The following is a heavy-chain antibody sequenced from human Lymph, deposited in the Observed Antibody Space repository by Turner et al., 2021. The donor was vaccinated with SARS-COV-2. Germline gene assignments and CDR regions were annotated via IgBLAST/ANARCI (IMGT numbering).Heavy chain of an antibody. CDR2: IKQDGSEK. CDR1: GFTFSTYW. V-gene: IGHV3-7*01. J-gene: IGHJ2*01. Sequence: EVQLVESGGGLVQPGGSLSLSCAASGFTFSTYWMSWVRQAPGKGLEWGANIKQDGSEKYYVDSVKGRFTISRDNAKNSLYLQMNSLRAEDTAVYYCARLSMGDWHFDLWGRGTLVTVSS. CDR3: ARLSMGDWHFDL. D-gene: IGHD1-26*01.